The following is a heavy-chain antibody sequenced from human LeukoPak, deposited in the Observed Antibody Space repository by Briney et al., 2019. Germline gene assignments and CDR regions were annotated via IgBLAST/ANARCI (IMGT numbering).Heavy chain of an antibody. CDR3: LRVPY. CDR1: GFTFSKYY. V-gene: IGHV3-74*01. Sequence: PGGSLRLSCAVSGFTFSKYYMHWVRQAPGKGLVWVSCISSDGSNTNYADSVKGRFTISRDNAKNTLYLQMNSLRGEDTAVYYCLRVPYWGQGALVTVSS. CDR2: ISSDGSNT. J-gene: IGHJ4*02.